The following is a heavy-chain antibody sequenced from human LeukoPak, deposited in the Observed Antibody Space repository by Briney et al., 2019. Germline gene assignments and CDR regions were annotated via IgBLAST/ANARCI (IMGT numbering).Heavy chain of an antibody. V-gene: IGHV3-48*01. CDR2: ISSSGSIM. CDR1: GFTFTTYN. Sequence: GGSLRLSCAASGFTFTTYNMNWVRQAPGKGLGWVSYISSSGSIMLYADSVKGRFTISRDTAKNSVYLQMNSLRADDTAVYYCARDGWLRGQGTLVTVSS. D-gene: IGHD5-12*01. J-gene: IGHJ4*02. CDR3: ARDGWL.